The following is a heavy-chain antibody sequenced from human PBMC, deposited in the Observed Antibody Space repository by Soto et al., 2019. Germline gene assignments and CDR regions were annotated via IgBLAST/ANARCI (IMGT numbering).Heavy chain of an antibody. Sequence: ASVKVSCKASGYTFSSYAMNWVRQAPGQRLEWMGWINAGNGNTKYSQKFQGRVTITRDTSASTAYMELSSLRSEDTAVYYCARGVSTVTPNWFGPWGQRSLGTVSS. J-gene: IGHJ5*02. CDR3: ARGVSTVTPNWFGP. D-gene: IGHD4-17*01. CDR1: GYTFSSYA. V-gene: IGHV1-3*01. CDR2: INAGNGNT.